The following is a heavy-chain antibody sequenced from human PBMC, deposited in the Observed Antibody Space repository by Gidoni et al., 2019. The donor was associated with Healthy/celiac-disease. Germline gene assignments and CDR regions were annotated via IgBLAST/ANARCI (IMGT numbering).Heavy chain of an antibody. CDR1: GGSISSSSYY. J-gene: IGHJ4*02. Sequence: QLQLQESGPGLVKPSETLSLTCTVSGGSISSSSYYWGWIRQPRGKGLEWIGSIYYSGSTYYNPSLKGRVTISVDTSKNQFSLKLSSVTAADTAVYYCARLRRALHGSGWYWYYFDYWGQGTLVTVSS. CDR2: IYYSGST. CDR3: ARLRRALHGSGWYWYYFDY. V-gene: IGHV4-39*01. D-gene: IGHD6-19*01.